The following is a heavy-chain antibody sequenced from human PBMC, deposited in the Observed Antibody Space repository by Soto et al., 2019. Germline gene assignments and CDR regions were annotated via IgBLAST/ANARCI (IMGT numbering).Heavy chain of an antibody. V-gene: IGHV3-33*01. CDR2: IWYDGSNK. CDR3: AHTYYDSSGYYALDY. D-gene: IGHD3-22*01. CDR1: GFTFSSYG. Sequence: PVGSLRLSCAASGFTFSSYGMHWVRQAPGKGLEWVAVIWYDGSNKDYADSVKGRFTISRDNSKNTLYLQMNSLRAEDTAVYYCAHTYYDSSGYYALDYWGQGTLVTVSS. J-gene: IGHJ4*02.